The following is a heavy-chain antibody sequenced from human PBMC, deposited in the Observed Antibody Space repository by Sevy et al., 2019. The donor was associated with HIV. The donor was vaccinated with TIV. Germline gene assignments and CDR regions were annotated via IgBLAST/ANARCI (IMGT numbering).Heavy chain of an antibody. V-gene: IGHV3-53*01. CDR3: ARESGSYYYYGMDV. CDR2: IYSGGST. Sequence: GGSLRLSCVASGFTVSSNYMSWVRQAPGKGLEWVSVIYSGGSTYYADSVKGRFTISRDNSKNTLYLQMNSLRAEDTAVYYCARESGSYYYYGMDVWGQGTTVTVSS. D-gene: IGHD1-26*01. CDR1: GFTVSSNY. J-gene: IGHJ6*02.